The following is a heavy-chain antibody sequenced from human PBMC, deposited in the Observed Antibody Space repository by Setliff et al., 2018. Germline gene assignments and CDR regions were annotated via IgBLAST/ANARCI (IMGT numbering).Heavy chain of an antibody. CDR1: GGSFSSYA. Sequence: ASVKVSCKASGGSFSSYAVNWVRQAPGQGLEWMGGIIPMFGTTYYAQRFQGRVTLTADESTSTAYMDLSSLRAEDPAVYYCVRGGGRDGGYWGQGTLVTVSS. CDR2: IIPMFGTT. D-gene: IGHD3-16*01. CDR3: VRGGGRDGGY. J-gene: IGHJ4*02. V-gene: IGHV1-69*13.